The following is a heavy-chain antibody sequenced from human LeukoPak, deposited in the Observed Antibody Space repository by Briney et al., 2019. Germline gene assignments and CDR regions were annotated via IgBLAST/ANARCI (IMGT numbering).Heavy chain of an antibody. Sequence: GSVKVSCKASGYTFTSYGISWVRQAPGQGLEWMGWISAYNGNTNYAQKLQGRVTMTTDTSTSTAYMELRSLRSDDTAVYYCARDVGLWFGELLFDYWGQGTLVTVSS. J-gene: IGHJ4*02. CDR3: ARDVGLWFGELLFDY. D-gene: IGHD3-10*01. CDR1: GYTFTSYG. CDR2: ISAYNGNT. V-gene: IGHV1-18*01.